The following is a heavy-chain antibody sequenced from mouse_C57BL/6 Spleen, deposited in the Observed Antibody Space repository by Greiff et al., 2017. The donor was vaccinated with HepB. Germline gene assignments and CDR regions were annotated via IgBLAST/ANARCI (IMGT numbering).Heavy chain of an antibody. Sequence: VQGVESDAELVKPGASVKISCKVSGYTFTDHTIHWMKQRPEQGLEWIGYIYPRDGSTKYNEKFKGKATLTADKSSSTAYMQLNSLTSEDSAVYFCAREGDYDEGAWFAYWGQGTLVTVSA. CDR2: IYPRDGST. CDR3: AREGDYDEGAWFAY. CDR1: GYTFTDHT. V-gene: IGHV1-78*01. J-gene: IGHJ3*01. D-gene: IGHD2-4*01.